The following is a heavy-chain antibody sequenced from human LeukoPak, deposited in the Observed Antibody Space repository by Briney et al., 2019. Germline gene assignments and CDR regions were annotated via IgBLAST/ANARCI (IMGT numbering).Heavy chain of an antibody. V-gene: IGHV3-23*01. CDR3: AKSFHSSSPPTPVDY. D-gene: IGHD6-13*01. CDR2: ISGSGGST. Sequence: GGSLRLSCAASGFTFSSYAMSWVRQAPGKGLEWVSAISGSGGSTYYADSVKGRFTISRDNSKNTLYLQMNSLRPEDTAVYYCAKSFHSSSPPTPVDYWGQGTLVTVSS. J-gene: IGHJ4*02. CDR1: GFTFSSYA.